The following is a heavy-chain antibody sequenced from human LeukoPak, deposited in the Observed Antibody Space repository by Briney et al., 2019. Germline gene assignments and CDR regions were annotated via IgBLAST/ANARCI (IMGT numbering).Heavy chain of an antibody. D-gene: IGHD5-24*01. CDR3: ARLKIGDGYNPGNYFDY. J-gene: IGHJ4*02. Sequence: PSETLSLTCAVYGGSFSGYYWSWIRQPPGKGLEWIGEINHSGSTNYNPSLKSRVTISVDTSKNQFSLKLSSVTAADTAVYYCARLKIGDGYNPGNYFDYWGQGTLVTVSS. CDR1: GGSFSGYY. CDR2: INHSGST. V-gene: IGHV4-34*01.